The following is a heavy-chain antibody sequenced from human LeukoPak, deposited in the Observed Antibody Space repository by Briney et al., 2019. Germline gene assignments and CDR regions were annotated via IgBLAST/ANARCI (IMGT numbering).Heavy chain of an antibody. CDR2: IFHTGRT. Sequence: SETLSLTCVVSGDSISSGAYSWSWIRQSPGKGLEWIGHIFHTGRTFYNPSLKSPLTISVDNSKNQFSLRLSSVTAADTAVYYCARELWFANAPGSWLDPWGQGTLVTVSS. CDR1: GDSISSGAYS. CDR3: ARELWFANAPGSWLDP. D-gene: IGHD3-10*01. J-gene: IGHJ5*02. V-gene: IGHV4-30-2*06.